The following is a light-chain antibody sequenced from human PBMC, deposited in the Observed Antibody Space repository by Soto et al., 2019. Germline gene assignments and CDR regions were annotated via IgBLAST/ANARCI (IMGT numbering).Light chain of an antibody. CDR2: ENN. V-gene: IGLV1-51*02. CDR3: GTWDNSLSAVV. CDR1: SSNIGNNY. Sequence: QSVLTQPPSVSAAPGQKVTISCSGSSSNIGNNYVSWYQQLPGTAPKLLIYENNKGPSGIPDRFSGSKSGTSATLGITGLPAGEEADFYCGTWDNSLSAVVFGGGTKVTVL. J-gene: IGLJ2*01.